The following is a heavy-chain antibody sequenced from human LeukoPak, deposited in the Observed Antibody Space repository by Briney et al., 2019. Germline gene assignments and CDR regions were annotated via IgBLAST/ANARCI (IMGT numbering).Heavy chain of an antibody. CDR2: INHSGST. D-gene: IGHD3-10*01. Sequence: GSLRLSCAASGFTFSSYAMSWIRQPPGKGLEWIGEINHSGSTNYNPSLKSRVTISVDTSKNQFSLKLSSVTAADTAVYYCARMIMVRGAHDHWGQGTLVTVSS. CDR1: GFTFSSYA. CDR3: ARMIMVRGAHDH. J-gene: IGHJ4*02. V-gene: IGHV4-34*01.